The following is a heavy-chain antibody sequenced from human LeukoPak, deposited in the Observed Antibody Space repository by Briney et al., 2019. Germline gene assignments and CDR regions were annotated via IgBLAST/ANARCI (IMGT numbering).Heavy chain of an antibody. J-gene: IGHJ4*02. CDR1: GFTFSSYA. CDR2: ISGSGGST. Sequence: GGSLRLSCAASGFTFSSYAMSWVRQAPGKGLEWVSAISGSGGSTYYADSVKGRFTISRGNSKNTLYLQMNSLRAEDTAVYYCAKDKRELSVYYFDYWGQGTLVTVSS. CDR3: AKDKRELSVYYFDY. V-gene: IGHV3-23*01. D-gene: IGHD1-26*01.